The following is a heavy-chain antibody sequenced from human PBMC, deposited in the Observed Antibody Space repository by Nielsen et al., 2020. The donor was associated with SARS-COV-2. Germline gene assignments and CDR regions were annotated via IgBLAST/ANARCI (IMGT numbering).Heavy chain of an antibody. CDR2: IYWDDDR. CDR3: AHAWAVVVAATPSFDY. V-gene: IGHV2-5*02. J-gene: IGHJ4*02. CDR1: GFSLSTSGVG. Sequence: SGPTLVKPTQTLTLTCTFSGFSLSTSGVGVGWIRQPPGKALEWLALIYWDDDRRYSPSLKSRPTITKDTSKNQVVLTMTNMDPVDTATYYCAHAWAVVVAATPSFDYWGQGTLVTVSS. D-gene: IGHD2-15*01.